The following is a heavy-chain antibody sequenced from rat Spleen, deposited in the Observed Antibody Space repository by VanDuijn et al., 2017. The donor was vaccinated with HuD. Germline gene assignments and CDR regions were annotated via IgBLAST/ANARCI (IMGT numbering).Heavy chain of an antibody. D-gene: IGHD5-1*01. Sequence: EVQLVESGGGLVQPGRSLKLSCAASGFTYNNSVMAWVRQAPTKGLEWVASVSTGGSNTYYRDSVKGRFTISRDNAKNTLYLQMDSLRSEDTATYYCAKALGVGNYYWYFDLWGPGTMVTVSP. CDR3: AKALGVGNYYWYFDL. CDR2: VSTGGSNT. V-gene: IGHV5S13*01. CDR1: GFTYNNSV. J-gene: IGHJ1*01.